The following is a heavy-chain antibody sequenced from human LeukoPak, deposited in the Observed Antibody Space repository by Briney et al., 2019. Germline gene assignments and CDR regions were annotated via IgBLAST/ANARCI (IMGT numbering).Heavy chain of an antibody. D-gene: IGHD3-22*01. J-gene: IGHJ3*02. CDR3: ARDVSSTYYYDSSGLGDAFEI. CDR2: ISGNNGNT. CDR1: GYTFTSYG. Sequence: ASVKVSCKASGYTFTSYGISWVRQAPGQGLEWMGWISGNNGNTNYAQHLQGRVTMTTDTSTSTAYMELRSLRSDDTAVYYCARDVSSTYYYDSSGLGDAFEIWGRGTMVTVSS. V-gene: IGHV1-18*01.